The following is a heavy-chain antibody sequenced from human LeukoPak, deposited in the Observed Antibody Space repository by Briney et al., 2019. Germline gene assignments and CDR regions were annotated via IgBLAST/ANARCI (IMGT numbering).Heavy chain of an antibody. D-gene: IGHD2-15*01. CDR2: ISSSSSYI. CDR3: ARGDVVVVAATRRWFDP. CDR1: GFTFSSYT. J-gene: IGHJ5*02. V-gene: IGHV3-21*01. Sequence: PGGSLRLSCVVSGFTFSSYTMNWVRQAPGKGLEWVSSISSSSSYIYYADSVKGRFSISRDNAKNSLYLQMNSLRAEDTAVCYCARGDVVVVAATRRWFDPWGQGTLVTVSS.